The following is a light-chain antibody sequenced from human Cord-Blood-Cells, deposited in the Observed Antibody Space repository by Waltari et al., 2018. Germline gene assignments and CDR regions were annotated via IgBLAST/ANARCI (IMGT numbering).Light chain of an antibody. CDR3: QVWDSSSDHVV. J-gene: IGLJ2*01. CDR2: YDS. V-gene: IGLV3-21*04. Sequence: SYVLTQPPSVSVAPGKTARIACGGNNIGSKSVHWYQQKPGQAPVLVIYYDSDRPSGIPERFSGSNCGNKATLTISRVEAGDEDDYYCQVWDSSSDHVVFGGGTKLTVL. CDR1: NIGSKS.